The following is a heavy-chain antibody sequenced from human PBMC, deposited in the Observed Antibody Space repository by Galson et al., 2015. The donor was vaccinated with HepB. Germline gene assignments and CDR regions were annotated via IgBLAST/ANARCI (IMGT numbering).Heavy chain of an antibody. V-gene: IGHV4-59*01. CDR2: VYYTGSA. CDR3: ARVGFYFDSSGLRRDYFFDY. J-gene: IGHJ4*01. Sequence: SETLSLTCTVSSGSISSYYWTWIRQPPGKGLEWIGYVYYTGSALYSPSLKSRVTMSLDTSKKQFSLKLSSVTAADTAVYYCARVGFYFDSSGLRRDYFFDYWGQGTLVTVSS. CDR1: SGSISSYY. D-gene: IGHD3-22*01.